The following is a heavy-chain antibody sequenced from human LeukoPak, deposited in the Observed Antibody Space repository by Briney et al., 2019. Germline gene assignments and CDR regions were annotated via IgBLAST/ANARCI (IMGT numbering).Heavy chain of an antibody. J-gene: IGHJ3*02. CDR3: ARHYDTYYYDIAFDI. V-gene: IGHV4-39*01. Sequence: NTSETLSLTCTVSGGSISSSSYYWGWIRQPPGKGLVWIGSIYYSGSTYYNPSLKSRVTISVDTSKNQFSLKLSSVTAADTAVYYCARHYDTYYYDIAFDIWGQGTMVTVSS. CDR2: IYYSGST. CDR1: GGSISSSSYY. D-gene: IGHD3-22*01.